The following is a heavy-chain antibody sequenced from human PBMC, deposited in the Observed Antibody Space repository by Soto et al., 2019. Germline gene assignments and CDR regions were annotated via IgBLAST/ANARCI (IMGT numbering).Heavy chain of an antibody. J-gene: IGHJ3*02. CDR3: ARVHWGYDAFDI. CDR2: INSDGSST. CDR1: GFTFSSYW. D-gene: IGHD7-27*01. Sequence: GGSLRLSCAASGFTFSSYWMHWVRQAPGKGLVGVSRINSDGSSTSYADSVKGRFTISRDNAKNTLYLQMNSLRAEDTAVYYCARVHWGYDAFDIWGKGTMVTVSS. V-gene: IGHV3-74*01.